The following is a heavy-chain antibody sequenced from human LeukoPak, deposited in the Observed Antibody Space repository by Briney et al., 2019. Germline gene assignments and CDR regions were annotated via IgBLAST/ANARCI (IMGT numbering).Heavy chain of an antibody. CDR3: AREADCSGGSCYYYYYYYMDV. D-gene: IGHD2-15*01. CDR1: GGSFSGYY. CDR2: INHSGST. J-gene: IGHJ6*03. Sequence: SETLSLTCAVYGGSFSGYYWSWIRQPPGKGLEWIGEINHSGSTNYNPSLKSRVTISVDTSKNQFSLKLSSVTAADTAVYYCAREADCSGGSCYYYYYYYMDVWGKGTTVTVSS. V-gene: IGHV4-34*01.